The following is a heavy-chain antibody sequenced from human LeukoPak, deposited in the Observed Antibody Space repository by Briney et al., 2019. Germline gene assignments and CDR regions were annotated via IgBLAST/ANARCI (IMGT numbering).Heavy chain of an antibody. J-gene: IGHJ5*02. CDR2: FDPEDGET. CDR1: GYTLTELS. V-gene: IGHV1-24*01. Sequence: ASVNVSCKVSGYTLTELSMRWVQQAPGKGLEWMGGFDPEDGETIYAQKFQGRVTMTEDTSTDTAYMELSSLRSEDTAVYYCATVRYCSSTSCYYNWFDPWGQGTLVTVSS. CDR3: ATVRYCSSTSCYYNWFDP. D-gene: IGHD2-2*01.